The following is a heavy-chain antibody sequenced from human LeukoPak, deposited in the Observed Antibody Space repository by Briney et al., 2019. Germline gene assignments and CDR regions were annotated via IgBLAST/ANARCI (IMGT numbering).Heavy chain of an antibody. CDR1: GYTFTGYY. Sequence: GASVKVSCKASGYTFTGYYMHWVRQAPGQGLEWMGWINPNSGDTNCAQKFQGRVTMTRDTSISTAYMDLSSLTSDDTAVYYCVRGLYAVLRGVSGVTWFDPWGQGTLVTVSS. CDR2: INPNSGDT. J-gene: IGHJ5*02. D-gene: IGHD3-10*01. CDR3: VRGLYAVLRGVSGVTWFDP. V-gene: IGHV1-2*02.